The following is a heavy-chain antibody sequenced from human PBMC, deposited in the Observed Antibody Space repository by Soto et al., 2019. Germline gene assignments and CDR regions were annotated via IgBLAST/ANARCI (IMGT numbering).Heavy chain of an antibody. CDR2: ISEGGGTI. Sequence: LRLSCVASGSTFSSYEMNWVRQAPGKGLEWVSYISEGGGTIHYAGSVKGRFTISRNNAKNSLYLQMNSLRAEDTATYYCARNKGDYEVYWGQGTLVTVSS. D-gene: IGHD4-17*01. J-gene: IGHJ4*02. V-gene: IGHV3-48*03. CDR3: ARNKGDYEVY. CDR1: GSTFSSYE.